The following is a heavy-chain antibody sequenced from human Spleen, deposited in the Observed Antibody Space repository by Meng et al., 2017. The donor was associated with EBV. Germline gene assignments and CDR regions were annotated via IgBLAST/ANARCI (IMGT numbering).Heavy chain of an antibody. V-gene: IGHV2-5*02. J-gene: IGHJ4*02. D-gene: IGHD3-22*01. CDR2: IFWDDDK. Sequence: QNTLKGSCPILLKPTPTLPLTCTFSGFSLSTNGVGVGWIRQPPGKALELLSLIFWDDDKRYSPSLRSRLTITKDTSKNQVVLTMTNMDPVDTATHYCAHIPTYYYDSSGYHYWGQGTLVTVSS. CDR3: AHIPTYYYDSSGYHY. CDR1: GFSLSTNGVG.